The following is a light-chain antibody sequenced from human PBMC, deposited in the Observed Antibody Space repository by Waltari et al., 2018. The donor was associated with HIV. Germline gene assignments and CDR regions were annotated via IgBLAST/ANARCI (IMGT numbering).Light chain of an antibody. CDR2: VSN. CDR3: LLTYGEDVV. V-gene: IGLV7-46*01. J-gene: IGLJ2*01. CDR1: TGVVTRGHC. Sequence: QPVVTQESSLTVSPGETVILTCASSTGVVTRGHCPYWFQVRPGHAPKTLIFVSNNRYWGTPARFAGSFVGGKAALTLTGAQPEDEANYYCLLTYGEDVVFGGGTKLTVL.